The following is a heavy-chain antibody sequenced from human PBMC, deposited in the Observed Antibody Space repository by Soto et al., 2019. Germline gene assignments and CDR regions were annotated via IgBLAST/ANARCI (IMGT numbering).Heavy chain of an antibody. J-gene: IGHJ4*02. CDR3: ARAPGIAAAGTPHY. Sequence: PGGSLRLSCAASGFTFSSYWMSWVRQAPGKGLEWVANIKQDGSEKYYVDSVKGRFTISRDNAKNSLYLQMNSLRAEDTAVYYCARAPGIAAAGTPHYWGQGILVTVSS. CDR1: GFTFSSYW. CDR2: IKQDGSEK. V-gene: IGHV3-7*01. D-gene: IGHD6-13*01.